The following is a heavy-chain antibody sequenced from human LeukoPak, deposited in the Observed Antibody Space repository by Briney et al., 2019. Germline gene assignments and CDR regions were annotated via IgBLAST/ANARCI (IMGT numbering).Heavy chain of an antibody. CDR1: GYTFTGYY. CDR3: ASGVYDFWSGYYN. D-gene: IGHD3-3*01. CDR2: INPNSGGT. V-gene: IGHV1-2*02. J-gene: IGHJ4*02. Sequence: ASVKVSCKASGYTFTGYYMHWVRQAPGQGLEWMGWINPNSGGTNYAQKFQGRVTMTRDMSISTAYMELSRLRSDDTAVYYCASGVYDFWSGYYNWGQGTLVTVSS.